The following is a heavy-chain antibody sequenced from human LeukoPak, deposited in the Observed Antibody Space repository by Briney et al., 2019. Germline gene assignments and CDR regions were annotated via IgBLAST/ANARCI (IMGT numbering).Heavy chain of an antibody. J-gene: IGHJ4*02. CDR3: ARGSAIVVVPAAIPSFDY. Sequence: PSETLSLTCAVYGGSFSGYYWSWIRQPPGKGLEWIGEINHSGSTNYNPSLKSRVTISVDTSKNQFSLKLSSVTAADTAVYYCARGSAIVVVPAAIPSFDYWGQGTLVTVSS. CDR1: GGSFSGYY. V-gene: IGHV4-34*01. D-gene: IGHD2-2*02. CDR2: INHSGST.